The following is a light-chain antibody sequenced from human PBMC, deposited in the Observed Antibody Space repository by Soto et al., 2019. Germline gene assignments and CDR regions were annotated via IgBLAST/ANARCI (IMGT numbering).Light chain of an antibody. Sequence: EIVLTQSAATLSVSPGDRVTLSCRASETLSSFLAWFQQQPGQAPRLLISGASTRATGVPARFSGSGAATDFTLPLRSLHSEDFAFYYFHSPSDWPFAVGQGNKL. V-gene: IGKV3-15*01. CDR2: GAS. CDR1: ETLSSF. J-gene: IGKJ2*01. CDR3: HSPSDWPFA.